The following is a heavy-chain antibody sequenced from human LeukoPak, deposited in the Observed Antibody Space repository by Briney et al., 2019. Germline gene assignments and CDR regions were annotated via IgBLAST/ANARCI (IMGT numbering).Heavy chain of an antibody. CDR2: IHYSENT. D-gene: IGHD6-25*01. V-gene: IGHV4-39*01. J-gene: IGHJ4*02. Sequence: SETLSLTCTVSGGSISSSSHYWGWIRQPPGKGLEWIGSIHYSENTYYNQSLKSRVTISVDTSKNQFSLKLSSLTAADTAVYYCVRTAGYFDYWGQGTLVTVSS. CDR1: GGSISSSSHY. CDR3: VRTAGYFDY.